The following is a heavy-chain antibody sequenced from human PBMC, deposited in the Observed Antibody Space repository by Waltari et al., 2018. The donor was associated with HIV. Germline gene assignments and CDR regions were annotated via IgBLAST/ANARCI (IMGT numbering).Heavy chain of an antibody. J-gene: IGHJ4*02. Sequence: QVQLQQWGAGLLKPSETLSLTCAVYGGSFSGYYWSWIRQPPGKGLEWIGEINHSGSTNYNPSLMSRVTISVDTSKNQFSLKLSSVTAADTAVYYCARGSTYYYDSSGYCVFDYWGQGTLVTVSS. CDR1: GGSFSGYY. CDR2: INHSGST. V-gene: IGHV4-34*01. CDR3: ARGSTYYYDSSGYCVFDY. D-gene: IGHD3-22*01.